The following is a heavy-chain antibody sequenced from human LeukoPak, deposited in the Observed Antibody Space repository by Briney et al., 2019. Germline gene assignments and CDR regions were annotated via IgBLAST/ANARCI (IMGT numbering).Heavy chain of an antibody. CDR2: INHSGST. CDR1: GGSFSGYY. V-gene: IGHV4-34*01. CDR3: ARSYCSSTSCYLYYMDV. J-gene: IGHJ6*03. Sequence: SETLSLTCAVYGGSFSGYYWSWIRQPPGKGLEWIGEINHSGSTNYNPSLKRRVTISVDTSKNQFSLKLSSVTAADTAVYYCARSYCSSTSCYLYYMDVWGKGTTVTISS. D-gene: IGHD2-2*01.